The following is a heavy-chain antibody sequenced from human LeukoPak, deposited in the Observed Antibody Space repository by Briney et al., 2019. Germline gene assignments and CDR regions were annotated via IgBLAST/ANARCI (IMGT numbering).Heavy chain of an antibody. V-gene: IGHV3-53*01. Sequence: AGGSLRLSCAASGFTVSTNFINWVRQAPGKGVEWVSVIYNSGRTFYADSVKGRFTISRDNSKNTLYLQMNSLRVEDTAVYYCAREISVATGAFDSWGQGTLVTVSS. CDR2: IYNSGRT. D-gene: IGHD6-19*01. CDR3: AREISVATGAFDS. CDR1: GFTVSTNF. J-gene: IGHJ4*02.